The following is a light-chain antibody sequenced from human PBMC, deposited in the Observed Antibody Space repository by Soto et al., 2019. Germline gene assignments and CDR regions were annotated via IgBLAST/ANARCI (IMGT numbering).Light chain of an antibody. CDR2: GAS. Sequence: EIVMTQSPATLSVSPVERSTLSCRASHNVRSNLAWYQQKPGQAPRLLIFGASTRATGIPARFSGTGSGTEFTLTISSLQSEDFAVYYCQQYNTWPPINFGQGTRLEIK. CDR3: QQYNTWPPIN. CDR1: HNVRSN. J-gene: IGKJ5*01. V-gene: IGKV3-15*01.